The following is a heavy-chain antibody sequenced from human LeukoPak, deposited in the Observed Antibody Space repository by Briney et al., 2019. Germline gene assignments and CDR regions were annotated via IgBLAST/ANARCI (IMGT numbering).Heavy chain of an antibody. D-gene: IGHD3-3*01. Sequence: SETLSLTCTVSGGSISSYYWSWIRQSPGKGLEWIGYIYYSGSTNYNPSLKSRVTISVDTSKNQFSLKLSSVTAADTAVYYCAREATIFGVVIIDYWGQGTLVTVSS. J-gene: IGHJ4*02. CDR1: GGSISSYY. V-gene: IGHV4-59*12. CDR3: AREATIFGVVIIDY. CDR2: IYYSGST.